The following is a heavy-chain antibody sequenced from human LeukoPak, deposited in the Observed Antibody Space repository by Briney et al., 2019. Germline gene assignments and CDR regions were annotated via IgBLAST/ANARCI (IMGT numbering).Heavy chain of an antibody. J-gene: IGHJ3*02. D-gene: IGHD5-18*01. CDR1: GGSISSSSYY. V-gene: IGHV4-39*01. CDR3: AKSEYSYGADAFDI. CDR2: IYYSGST. Sequence: TSETLSLTCTVSGGSISSSSYYWGWIRQPPGKGLEWIGSIYYSGSTYYNPSLKSRVTISVDTSKNQFSLKLSSVTAADTAVYYCAKSEYSYGADAFDIWGQGTMVTVSS.